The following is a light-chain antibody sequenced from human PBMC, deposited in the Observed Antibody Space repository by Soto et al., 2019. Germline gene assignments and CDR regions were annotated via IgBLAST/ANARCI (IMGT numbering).Light chain of an antibody. CDR2: DAS. V-gene: IGKV3-11*01. Sequence: EIVLTQSPATLSLSPGERATLSCRASQSVSVYLAWYQQKPGQAPRLLIYDASNRAAGIPARFSGSGSGTDFTLTVSSLKPEDFAVYYCQQRAQWPITFGQGTRLEIK. CDR3: QQRAQWPIT. J-gene: IGKJ5*01. CDR1: QSVSVY.